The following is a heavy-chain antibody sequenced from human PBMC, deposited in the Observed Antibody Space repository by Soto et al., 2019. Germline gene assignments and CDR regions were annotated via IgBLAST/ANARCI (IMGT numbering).Heavy chain of an antibody. CDR2: IYYSGST. J-gene: IGHJ4*02. D-gene: IGHD4-17*01. Sequence: PSETLSLTCTVSGGSISSGGYYWSWIRQHPGKGLEWIGYIYYSGSTNYNPSLKSRVTISVDTSKNQFSLKLSSVTAADTAVYYCATHYTDYGDYVDYWGQGTLVTVSS. CDR1: GGSISSGGYY. CDR3: ATHYTDYGDYVDY. V-gene: IGHV4-61*08.